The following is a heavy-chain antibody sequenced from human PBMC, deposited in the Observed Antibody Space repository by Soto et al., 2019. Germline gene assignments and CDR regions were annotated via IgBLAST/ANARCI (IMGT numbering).Heavy chain of an antibody. CDR2: IIPIFGTA. CDR3: AKVRYSSPMGYYYGMDV. V-gene: IGHV1-69*13. D-gene: IGHD6-19*01. CDR1: RVAFSKFI. Sequence: SVKVSCKASRVAFSKFIVTWVRQAPGLGLEWVGGIIPIFGTANYAQKFQGRVTITADESTSTSHMEVNNLRSEDTAVYYCAKVRYSSPMGYYYGMDVWGQGTTVTVSS. J-gene: IGHJ6*02.